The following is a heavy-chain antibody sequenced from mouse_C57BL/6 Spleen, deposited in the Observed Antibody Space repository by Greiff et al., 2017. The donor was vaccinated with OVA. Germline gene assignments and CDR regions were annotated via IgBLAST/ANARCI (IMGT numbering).Heavy chain of an antibody. CDR3: AREGGETGGGDD. J-gene: IGHJ2*01. V-gene: IGHV1-55*01. CDR2: INPGSGST. D-gene: IGHD1-1*02. CDR1: GYTFTSYW. Sequence: QVQLQQPGAELVKPGASVKMSCKASGYTFTSYWITWVKQRPGQGLEWIGEINPGSGSTNYHEKFKSKATLTVDKSSRTAYMQLSSLTSEDSAGYYYAREGGETGGGDDWGKGTTLTVSS.